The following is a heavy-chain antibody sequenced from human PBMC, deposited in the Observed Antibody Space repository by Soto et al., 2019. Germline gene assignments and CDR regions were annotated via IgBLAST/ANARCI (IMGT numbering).Heavy chain of an antibody. CDR2: ISYDGINK. CDR3: AKARGHTYGYPVDY. D-gene: IGHD5-18*01. Sequence: QVQLVESGGGVVQPGRSLRLSCAASGFTFSSNAMHWVRQAPGKGLEWVALISYDGINKYYADSVKGRFTISRDNSRNTLYLQMNSLRAEDTAVYYCAKARGHTYGYPVDYWGQGTLVTVSS. CDR1: GFTFSSNA. V-gene: IGHV3-30*18. J-gene: IGHJ4*02.